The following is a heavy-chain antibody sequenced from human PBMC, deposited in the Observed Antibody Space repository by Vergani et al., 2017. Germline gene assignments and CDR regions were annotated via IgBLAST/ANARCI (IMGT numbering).Heavy chain of an antibody. V-gene: IGHV3-74*01. CDR1: GFTLGDYA. CDR2: VGFDGSDT. CDR3: ARDGAGTIDFDY. J-gene: IGHJ4*02. Sequence: EVHLVESGGGLVQPGRSLRLSCSGSGFTLGDYAMTWVRQAPGKGLEWVSRVGFDGSDTVYADSVKGRFTISKDSAMNTVHLQMTNVRAEDTAVYFCARDGAGTIDFDYWGPGILVTVSS. D-gene: IGHD1-26*01.